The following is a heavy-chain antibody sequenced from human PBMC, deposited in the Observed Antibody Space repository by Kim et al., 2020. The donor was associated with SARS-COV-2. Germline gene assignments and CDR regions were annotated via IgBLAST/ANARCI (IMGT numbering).Heavy chain of an antibody. J-gene: IGHJ6*02. D-gene: IGHD2-2*01. CDR2: IKQDGGEK. V-gene: IGHV3-7*01. CDR3: ARIVVVPAATTKGGYYYYYGRDV. Sequence: GGSLRLSCAASGFTFSSYWMSWVRQAPGKGLEWVANIKQDGGEKYYVDSVKGRFTISRDNAKNSLYLQMNSLRAEDTAVYYCARIVVVPAATTKGGYYYYYGRDVWGQGTTVTVSS. CDR1: GFTFSSYW.